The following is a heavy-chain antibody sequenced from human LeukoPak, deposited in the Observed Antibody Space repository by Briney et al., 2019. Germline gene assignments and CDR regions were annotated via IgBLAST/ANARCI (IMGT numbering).Heavy chain of an antibody. J-gene: IGHJ4*02. D-gene: IGHD5-18*01. CDR1: GYTFTSYG. Sequence: ASVKVSCKASGYTFTSYGISWVRQAPGQGLEWMGWISAYNGNTNYAQKLQGRVTMTTDTSTSTAYMALRSLRSDETPVYYCARRGSYGHGQYLDYWGERALVTVSS. V-gene: IGHV1-18*01. CDR3: ARRGSYGHGQYLDY. CDR2: ISAYNGNT.